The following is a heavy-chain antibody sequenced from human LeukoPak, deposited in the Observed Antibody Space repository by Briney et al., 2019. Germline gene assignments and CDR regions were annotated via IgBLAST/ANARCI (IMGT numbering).Heavy chain of an antibody. CDR1: GGTFSSYA. V-gene: IGHV1-69*06. Sequence: ASVKVSCKASGGTFSSYAISWVRQAPGQGLEWMGGIIPIFGTANYAQKFQGRVTITADKSTSTAYMELSSLRSEDTAVYYCARVSLDGYHQGDIWGQGTTVTVSS. D-gene: IGHD5-24*01. CDR2: IIPIFGTA. J-gene: IGHJ3*02. CDR3: ARVSLDGYHQGDI.